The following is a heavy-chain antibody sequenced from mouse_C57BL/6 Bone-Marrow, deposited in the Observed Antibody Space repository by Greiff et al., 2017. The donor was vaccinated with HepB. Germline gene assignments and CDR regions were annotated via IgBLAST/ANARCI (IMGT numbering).Heavy chain of an antibody. CDR1: GYSITSGYY. D-gene: IGHD3-3*01. J-gene: IGHJ3*01. CDR2: ISYDGSN. Sequence: VQLKQSGPGLVKPSQSLSLTCSVTGYSITSGYYWNWIRQFPGNKLEWMGYISYDGSNNYNPSLKNRISITRDTSKNQFFLKLNSVTTEDTATYYCARGDFPWFAYWGQGTLVTVSA. V-gene: IGHV3-6*01. CDR3: ARGDFPWFAY.